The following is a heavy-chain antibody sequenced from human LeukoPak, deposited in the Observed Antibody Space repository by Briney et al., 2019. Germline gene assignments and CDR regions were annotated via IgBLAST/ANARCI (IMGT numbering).Heavy chain of an antibody. Sequence: ASVKVSCKASGYTLNGYYMHWVRQAPGQGLEWMGWINPNSGGTNYAQKFQGRVTMTRDTSISTAYMELSRLRSDDTAVYYCARDGSGSYYITDYWGQGTLVTVSP. CDR2: INPNSGGT. J-gene: IGHJ4*02. CDR3: ARDGSGSYYITDY. CDR1: GYTLNGYY. V-gene: IGHV1-2*02. D-gene: IGHD3-10*01.